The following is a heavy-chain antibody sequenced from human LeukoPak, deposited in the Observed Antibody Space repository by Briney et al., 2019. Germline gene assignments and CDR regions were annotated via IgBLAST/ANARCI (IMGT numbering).Heavy chain of an antibody. CDR1: GFTVSSNY. CDR3: ARAEAVYPYCGGDCHDGGYFQH. J-gene: IGHJ1*01. CDR2: IYSGGTT. Sequence: PGESLRLSCAASGFTVSSNYMTWVRQAPGKGLEWVSVIYSGGTTYYADSVKGRFTISRDNSKNTLYLQMNSLRAEDTAVYYCARAEAVYPYCGGDCHDGGYFQHWGQGTLVTVSS. D-gene: IGHD2-21*02. V-gene: IGHV3-53*05.